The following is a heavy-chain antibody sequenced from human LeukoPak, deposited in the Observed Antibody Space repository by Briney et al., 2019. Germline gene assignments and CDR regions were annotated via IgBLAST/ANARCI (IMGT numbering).Heavy chain of an antibody. Sequence: GRSLRLSCAASGFTFDDYAMHWVRQAPGKGLEWVSGISWNSGSIGYADSVKGRFTISRDHSKNTLYLQMNSLRAEDTAVYYCARRAGAYSHPYDYWGQGTLVTVSS. CDR1: GFTFDDYA. CDR2: ISWNSGSI. CDR3: ARRAGAYSHPYDY. V-gene: IGHV3-9*01. D-gene: IGHD4/OR15-4a*01. J-gene: IGHJ4*02.